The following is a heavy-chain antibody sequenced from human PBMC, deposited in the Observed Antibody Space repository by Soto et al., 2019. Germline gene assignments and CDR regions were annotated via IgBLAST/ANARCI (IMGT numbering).Heavy chain of an antibody. CDR2: ISVFKGTT. V-gene: IGHV1-18*01. CDR1: GYTFTSYG. CDR3: AREGSTIRNYDYYYYGMDV. J-gene: IGHJ6*02. D-gene: IGHD5-12*01. Sequence: ASLKVSCKASGYTFTSYGVSWVRQAPGQGLEWMGWISVFKGTTNYAQKFQGRVTMTTDTSTSTAHMELRSLRSDDTAVYYCAREGSTIRNYDYYYYGMDVWGQGTTVTVSS.